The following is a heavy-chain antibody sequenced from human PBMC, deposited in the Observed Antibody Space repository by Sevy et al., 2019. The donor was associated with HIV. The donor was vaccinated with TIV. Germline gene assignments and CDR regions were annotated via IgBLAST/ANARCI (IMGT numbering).Heavy chain of an antibody. D-gene: IGHD1-26*01. V-gene: IGHV4-39*01. CDR2: IYYSGST. CDR1: GASISSSSYY. J-gene: IGHJ4*02. Sequence: SETLSLTCTVSGASISSSSYYWGWIRQPPGKGLEWLGSIYYSGSTYHNPSLQSRVTISEDASTNQFSLNLSSVTAADTAVYYCVCGSYYHFDYWGQGTLVTVSS. CDR3: VCGSYYHFDY.